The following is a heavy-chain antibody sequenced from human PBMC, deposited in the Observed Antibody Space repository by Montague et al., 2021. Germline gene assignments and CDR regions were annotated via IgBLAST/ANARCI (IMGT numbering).Heavy chain of an antibody. CDR1: GFSISTSRPG. CDR2: IYWDAEK. D-gene: IGHD6-13*01. J-gene: IGHJ5*02. V-gene: IGHV2-5*02. CDR3: AHGVVWAAGQNWLDA. Sequence: PALVKPTQTLTLTCTFSGFSISTSRPGVGWIRQLPGKALEWLALIYWDAEKRYTPPLKRRLTTTKDTSKNQVVLTMTNIDPVDRGTYYCAHGVVWAAGQNWLDAWGQGTLVTVSS.